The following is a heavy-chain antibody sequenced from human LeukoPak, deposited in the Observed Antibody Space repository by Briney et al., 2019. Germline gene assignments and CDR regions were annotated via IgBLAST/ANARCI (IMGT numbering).Heavy chain of an antibody. D-gene: IGHD3-22*01. V-gene: IGHV3-23*01. J-gene: IGHJ3*02. CDR3: AKGTYYYDSSGYYLDAFDI. CDR2: FSGSGGNT. Sequence: GGSLRLSCAASGFTVSSNYMSWVRQAPGKGLEWVSTFSGSGGNTYYADSVKGRFTISRDNSKNTLYLQMNSLRAEDTAVYYCAKGTYYYDSSGYYLDAFDIWGQGTMVTVSS. CDR1: GFTVSSNY.